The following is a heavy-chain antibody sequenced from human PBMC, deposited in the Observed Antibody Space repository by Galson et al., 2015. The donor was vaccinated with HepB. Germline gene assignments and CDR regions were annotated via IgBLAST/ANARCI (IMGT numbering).Heavy chain of an antibody. CDR2: IRSNTDGGTR. Sequence: SLRPSCAASGFTFTNAWMSWVRQAPGKGLECVGRIRSNTDGGTRNYAAPVKGRFTISRDDSKRTLFLQMNSLKTEDTGVYYCTTEIVATLSSWFDPWGQGTLVTVSS. J-gene: IGHJ5*02. D-gene: IGHD5-12*01. CDR1: GFTFTNAW. V-gene: IGHV3-15*01. CDR3: TTEIVATLSSWFDP.